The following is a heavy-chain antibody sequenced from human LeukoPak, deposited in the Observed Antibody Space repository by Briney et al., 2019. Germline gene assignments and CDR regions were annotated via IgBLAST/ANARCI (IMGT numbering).Heavy chain of an antibody. CDR2: IYYSGST. D-gene: IGHD6-13*01. V-gene: IGHV4-31*03. CDR3: ARARSWQNWFDP. Sequence: PSETLSLTCTVSGGSISSGGYYWSWIRQHPGKGLEWIGYIYYSGSTYYNPSLKSRVTISVDTSKNQFSLKLSSVTAADTAVYYCARARSWQNWFDPWGQGTLVTVSS. J-gene: IGHJ5*02. CDR1: GGSISSGGYY.